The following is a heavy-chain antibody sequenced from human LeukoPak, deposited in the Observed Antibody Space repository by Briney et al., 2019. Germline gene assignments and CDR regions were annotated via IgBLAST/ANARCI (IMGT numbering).Heavy chain of an antibody. J-gene: IGHJ4*02. CDR1: GFTFSSYW. D-gene: IGHD2-15*01. CDR3: ARIPIGYCSGGSCYSPDY. V-gene: IGHV3-7*01. CDR2: IKQDGSEK. Sequence: GGSLRLSCAASGFTFSSYWMSWVRQAPGKGLKWVANIKQDGSEKYYLDSVKGRFTISRDNAKNSLYLQMNSLRAEDTAVYYCARIPIGYCSGGSCYSPDYWGQGTLVTVSS.